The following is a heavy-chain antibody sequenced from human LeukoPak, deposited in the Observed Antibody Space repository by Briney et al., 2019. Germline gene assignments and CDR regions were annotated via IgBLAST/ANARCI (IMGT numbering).Heavy chain of an antibody. J-gene: IGHJ1*01. CDR1: GFTFSTYT. Sequence: PGGSLRLSCTASGFTFSTYTMNWVRHAPGKGLEWVSSIGSSGTNTHYADSVKGRFTISRDNARNSLFLQMNSLRADDTAVYYCVNGDYREDWGQGTLVAVSS. V-gene: IGHV3-21*01. CDR3: VNGDYRED. CDR2: IGSSGTNT. D-gene: IGHD4-17*01.